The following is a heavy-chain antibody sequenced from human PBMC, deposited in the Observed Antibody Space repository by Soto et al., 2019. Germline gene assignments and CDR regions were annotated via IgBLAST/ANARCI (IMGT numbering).Heavy chain of an antibody. Sequence: EVQLVESGGGLVQPDGSLRLSCAASGFTFSDHYMDWVRQAPGKGLEWVGRIRNKANSYTTEYAASVKGRFTISRDDSRNSLYLQMNSLKTEDTAMYYCTRAGILTTPYYFDYWGQGTLVTVSS. CDR2: IRNKANSYTT. V-gene: IGHV3-72*01. D-gene: IGHD2-21*01. CDR3: TRAGILTTPYYFDY. CDR1: GFTFSDHY. J-gene: IGHJ4*02.